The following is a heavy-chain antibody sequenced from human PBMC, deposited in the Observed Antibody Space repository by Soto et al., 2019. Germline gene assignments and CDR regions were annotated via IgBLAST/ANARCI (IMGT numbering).Heavy chain of an antibody. V-gene: IGHV3-66*01. D-gene: IGHD4-17*01. Sequence: GGSLRLSCAASGFTVSSNYMSWVRQAPGKGLEWVSVIYSGGSTYYADSVKGRFTISRDNSKNTLYLQMNSLRAEDTAVYYCARDTVTNFDYWGQGTLGTVSS. CDR1: GFTVSSNY. J-gene: IGHJ4*02. CDR3: ARDTVTNFDY. CDR2: IYSGGST.